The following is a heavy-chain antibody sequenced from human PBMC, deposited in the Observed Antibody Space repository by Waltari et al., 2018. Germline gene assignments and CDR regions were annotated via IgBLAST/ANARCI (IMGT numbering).Heavy chain of an antibody. CDR1: GGSFSGYY. V-gene: IGHV4-34*01. Sequence: QVQLQQWGAGLLKPSETLSLTCAVYGGSFSGYYWSWLRQPPGKGLEWIGEINHSGSTNYNPSLKSRVTISVDTSKNQFSLKLSSVTAADTAVYYCARAVGGYYYERRGMDVWGQGTTVTVSS. CDR2: INHSGST. D-gene: IGHD3-22*01. CDR3: ARAVGGYYYERRGMDV. J-gene: IGHJ6*02.